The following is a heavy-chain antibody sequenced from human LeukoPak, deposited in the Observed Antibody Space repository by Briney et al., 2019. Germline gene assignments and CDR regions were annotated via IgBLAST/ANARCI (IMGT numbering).Heavy chain of an antibody. CDR1: GYTFTNYD. J-gene: IGHJ4*02. CDR2: LNPYRGYT. CDR3: AREAYCGGDCYSFDY. D-gene: IGHD2-21*01. Sequence: ASVKVSCKASGYTFTNYDIHWVRQAPGQGLEWMGWLNPYRGYTGYAQRFQGRVTMTRSTSISTAYMELSSLRSEDTAVYYCAREAYCGGDCYSFDYWGQGTLVTVSS. V-gene: IGHV1-8*02.